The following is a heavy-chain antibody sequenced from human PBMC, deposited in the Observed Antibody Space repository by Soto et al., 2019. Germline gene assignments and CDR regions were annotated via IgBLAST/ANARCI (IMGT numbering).Heavy chain of an antibody. CDR1: GGSFSGYY. CDR3: AGTLEYSSSYYFDY. V-gene: IGHV4-34*01. Sequence: SETLSLTCAVYGGSFSGYYWSWIRQPPGKGLEWIGEINHSGSTNYNPSLKSLVTISVDTSKNQFSLKLSSVTAADTAVYYCAGTLEYSSSYYFDYWGQGTLVTVSS. J-gene: IGHJ4*02. D-gene: IGHD6-6*01. CDR2: INHSGST.